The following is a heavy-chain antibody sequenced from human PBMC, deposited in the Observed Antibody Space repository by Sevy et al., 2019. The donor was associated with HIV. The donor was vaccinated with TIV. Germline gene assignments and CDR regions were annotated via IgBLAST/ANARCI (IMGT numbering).Heavy chain of an antibody. CDR1: GFTFSNYV. V-gene: IGHV3-23*01. D-gene: IGHD1-26*01. Sequence: GGSLRLSCVASGFTFSNYVMDWVRQAPGKGLEWVSAISGGGVNTYYADAVNGRFTISRDNSKNTLYLQMNSLRVEDTAVYYCAKSESRMGATDDFDCWGQGTLVTVSS. CDR2: ISGGGVNT. CDR3: AKSESRMGATDDFDC. J-gene: IGHJ4*02.